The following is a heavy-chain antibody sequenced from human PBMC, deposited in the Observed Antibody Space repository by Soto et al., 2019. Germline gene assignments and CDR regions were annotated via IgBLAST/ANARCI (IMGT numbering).Heavy chain of an antibody. D-gene: IGHD6-19*01. CDR1: GFTFSSYA. J-gene: IGHJ5*02. Sequence: GGSLRLSCAASGFTFSSYAMHWVRQAPGKGLEWVAVISYDGSNKYYADSVKGRFTISRDNSKNTLYLQMNSLRAEDTAVYYCARDTSRLSKTPFDPWGQGTLVTVSS. V-gene: IGHV3-30-3*01. CDR3: ARDTSRLSKTPFDP. CDR2: ISYDGSNK.